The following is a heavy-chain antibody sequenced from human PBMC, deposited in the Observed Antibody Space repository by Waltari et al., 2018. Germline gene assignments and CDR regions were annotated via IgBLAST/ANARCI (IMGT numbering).Heavy chain of an antibody. CDR3: ARNIVEGSRDY. CDR2: ISSSGNTI. D-gene: IGHD2-15*01. CDR1: GFPFSSYN. Sequence: EVQLFESWGGLVQPGGSLSIPCAASGFPFSSYNMYWVRQAPGKGLEWVSYISSSGNTIYYEDSVKGRFTISRDNAKNSLYLQMNSLRADDTAVYSCARNIVEGSRDYWGQGTLVTVSS. V-gene: IGHV3-48*04. J-gene: IGHJ4*02.